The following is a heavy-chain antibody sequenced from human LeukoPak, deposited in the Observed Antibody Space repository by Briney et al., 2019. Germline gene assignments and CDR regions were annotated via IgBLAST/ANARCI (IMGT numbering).Heavy chain of an antibody. CDR3: ARVANGYCSSTSCYGTLGYYFDY. CDR2: INHSGST. J-gene: IGHJ4*02. CDR1: GGSFSGYY. D-gene: IGHD2-2*03. Sequence: SETLSLTCAVYGGSFSGYYWSWIRQPPGKGLEWIGEINHSGSTNYNPSLKSRVTISVDTSKNQFSLKLSSVTAADTAVYYCARVANGYCSSTSCYGTLGYYFDYWGQGTLVTVSS. V-gene: IGHV4-34*01.